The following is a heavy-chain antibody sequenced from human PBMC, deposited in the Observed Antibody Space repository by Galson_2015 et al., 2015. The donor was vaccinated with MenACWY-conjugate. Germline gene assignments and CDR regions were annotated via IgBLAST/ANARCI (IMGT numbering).Heavy chain of an antibody. J-gene: IGHJ4*02. D-gene: IGHD2-15*01. CDR2: IKTDGSFS. CDR1: GFAFNNYW. CDR3: ARDNKWSFDS. Sequence: SLRLSCAASGFAFNNYWMHWVRHPPGKGLEWISYIKTDGSFSNYADSVKGRFTISTDNAKNMVYLQMDGLGDEDTAVYFCARDNKWSFDSWGQGTLVTVSS. V-gene: IGHV3-74*01.